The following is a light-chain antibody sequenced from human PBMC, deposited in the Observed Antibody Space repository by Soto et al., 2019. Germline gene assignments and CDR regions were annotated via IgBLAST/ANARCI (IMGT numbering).Light chain of an antibody. V-gene: IGKV3-15*01. CDR1: QSVSSN. CDR3: QQYNNWPPGT. CDR2: GAS. Sequence: EIVMTQSPATLSVSPGERATLSCRASQSVSSNLAWYQQKPGQAPRLLIYGASTRATGIPARFSCSGSGTEFNLTISSLQSEDFAVYYCQQYNNWPPGTFGEGTKVEIK. J-gene: IGKJ1*01.